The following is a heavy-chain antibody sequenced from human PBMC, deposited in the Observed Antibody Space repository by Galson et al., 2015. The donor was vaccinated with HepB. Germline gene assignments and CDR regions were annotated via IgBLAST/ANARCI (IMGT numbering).Heavy chain of an antibody. CDR3: ARGPSQLWSYFDY. D-gene: IGHD1-1*01. CDR1: GFAFSDYA. V-gene: IGHV3-21*06. J-gene: IGHJ4*02. CDR2: IVGSSTSR. Sequence: SLRLSCAASGFAFSDYAITWFRQAPGKGWGWVSSIVGSSTSRFSADSVKGRFTISRDNAKNSLYLQMNSLGAEDTAVYFCARGPSQLWSYFDYWGQGTLVTVSP.